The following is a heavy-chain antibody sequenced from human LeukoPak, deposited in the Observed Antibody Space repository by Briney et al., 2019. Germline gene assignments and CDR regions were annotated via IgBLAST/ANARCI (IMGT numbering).Heavy chain of an antibody. J-gene: IGHJ4*02. CDR1: GFTFSSDA. CDR3: AKRPSSLAAREFDC. V-gene: IGHV3-23*01. D-gene: IGHD6-6*01. Sequence: GGALRLSCAAYGFTFSSDAMSWVRQAPGGGLEWVSSVSGSGDRTFYPDSVKGRFTISRDNSKNTLYLQMNSLRAEDTAIYYCAKRPSSLAAREFDCWGQGTLVTVSS. CDR2: VSGSGDRT.